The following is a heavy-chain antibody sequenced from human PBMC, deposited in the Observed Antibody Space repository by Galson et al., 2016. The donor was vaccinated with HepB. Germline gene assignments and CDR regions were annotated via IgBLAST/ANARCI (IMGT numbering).Heavy chain of an antibody. V-gene: IGHV4-30-4*01. CDR3: ARADTRRGHPPTSHNWFDP. CDR1: GGSIRNADSY. D-gene: IGHD2-2*01. J-gene: IGHJ5*02. CDR2: ILYSGST. Sequence: TLSLTCSVCGGSIRNADSYWSWLRQPPGEGLEWIGYILYSGSTYYNPSLKSRVIISLDTSRNYFSLNLTSVTAADPAVYYCARADTRRGHPPTSHNWFDPWARGLWSSSPQ.